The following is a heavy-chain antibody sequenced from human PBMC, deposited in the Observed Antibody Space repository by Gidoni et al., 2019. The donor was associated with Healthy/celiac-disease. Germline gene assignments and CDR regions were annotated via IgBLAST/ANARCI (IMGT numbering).Heavy chain of an antibody. J-gene: IGHJ5*02. CDR1: GYTFTGYY. D-gene: IGHD3-10*01. CDR2: INPNSGGT. CDR3: ARDADTRSGEFDP. Sequence: QVQLVQSGAEVKKPGASVTVSCTASGYTFTGYYMHWVRQAPGQGLAWMRWINPNSGGTNYAQKFQGWVTMTRDTSISTAYMELSRLRSDDTAVYYCARDADTRSGEFDPWGQGTLVTVSS. V-gene: IGHV1-2*04.